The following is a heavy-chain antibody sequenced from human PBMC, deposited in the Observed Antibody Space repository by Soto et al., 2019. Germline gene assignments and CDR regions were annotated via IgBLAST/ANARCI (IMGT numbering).Heavy chain of an antibody. V-gene: IGHV4-31*03. D-gene: IGHD3-22*01. Sequence: TLSLTCTVSGGSISSGGYYLSWIRQHPGKGLEWIGYIYYSGSTYYNPSLKSRVTISVDTSKNQFSLKLSPVTAADTAVYYCARMEYYYHSSGYSRYFDYWGQGTLVTVSS. CDR3: ARMEYYYHSSGYSRYFDY. CDR2: IYYSGST. J-gene: IGHJ4*02. CDR1: GGSISSGGYY.